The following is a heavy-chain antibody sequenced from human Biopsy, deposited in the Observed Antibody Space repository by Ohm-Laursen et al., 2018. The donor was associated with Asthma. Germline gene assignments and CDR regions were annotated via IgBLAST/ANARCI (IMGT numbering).Heavy chain of an antibody. CDR2: ISPVFGST. D-gene: IGHD6-13*01. CDR3: ASPSSSREILYYYYNMDI. Sequence: SSVKVSCKTSGGTFGNYAISWVRQAPGLGLEWMGGISPVFGSTNIAQKFQGRVTISADIFTKTAYLEVSSLRSDDTAVYYCASPSSSREILYYYYNMDIWGQGTTVTV. J-gene: IGHJ6*02. V-gene: IGHV1-69*06. CDR1: GGTFGNYA.